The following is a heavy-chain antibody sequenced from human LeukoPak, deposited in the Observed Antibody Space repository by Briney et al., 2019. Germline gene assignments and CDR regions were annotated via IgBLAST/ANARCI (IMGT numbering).Heavy chain of an antibody. CDR3: ATQYRVWFGELSTPEDY. J-gene: IGHJ4*02. CDR1: GFTFSSYS. D-gene: IGHD3-10*01. CDR2: ISSSSSYI. Sequence: GGSLRLSCAASGFTFSSYSMTWVRQAPGKGLEWVSSISSSSSYIYYADSVKGGFTISRDNAKNSLYLHMNSLRAEDTAVYYCATQYRVWFGELSTPEDYWGQGTLVTVSS. V-gene: IGHV3-21*01.